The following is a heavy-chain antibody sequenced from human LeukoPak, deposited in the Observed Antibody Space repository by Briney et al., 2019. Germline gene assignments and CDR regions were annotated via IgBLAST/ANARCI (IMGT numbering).Heavy chain of an antibody. J-gene: IGHJ4*02. Sequence: PGGSLRLSCAVSGFTLTNNALSWFRQAPGKGLEWVSDIRGGGETYYAESVKGRFTISRDNSKNTLYLQMNSLRVEDTAIYYASGHGGNSYWGQGTLVTVSS. CDR2: IRGGGET. V-gene: IGHV3-23*01. CDR1: GFTLTNNA. CDR3: SGHGGNSY. D-gene: IGHD1-1*01.